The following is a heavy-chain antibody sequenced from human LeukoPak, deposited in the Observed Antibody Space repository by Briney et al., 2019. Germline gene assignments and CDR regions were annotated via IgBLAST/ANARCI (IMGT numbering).Heavy chain of an antibody. J-gene: IGHJ5*02. CDR1: GGSIRSSYYY. CDR3: ARASAGWFDP. V-gene: IGHV4-39*07. CDR2: IYDSGST. D-gene: IGHD6-13*01. Sequence: SETLSLTCTVSGGSIRSSYYYWGWIRQPPGKGLEWIGSIYDSGSTYYNPSLKSRVTISVDTSKNQFSLKLSSVTAADTAVYYCARASAGWFDPWGQGTLVTVSS.